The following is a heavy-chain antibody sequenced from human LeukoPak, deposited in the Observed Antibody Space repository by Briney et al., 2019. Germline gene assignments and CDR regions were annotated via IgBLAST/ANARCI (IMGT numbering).Heavy chain of an antibody. Sequence: PGGSLRLSCAASGFTFSSYAMSWVRQAPGKGLEWVSAISGSGGSTYYADSVKGRFTISRDNSKNTLSLQMNSLTAEDTAVYYCAKAYAQNGRYFDFWGQGTLVTVSS. CDR2: ISGSGGST. CDR3: AKAYAQNGRYFDF. V-gene: IGHV3-23*01. CDR1: GFTFSSYA. J-gene: IGHJ4*02. D-gene: IGHD3-16*01.